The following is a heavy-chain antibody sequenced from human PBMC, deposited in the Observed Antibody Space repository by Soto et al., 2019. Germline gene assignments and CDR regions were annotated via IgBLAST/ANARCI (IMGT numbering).Heavy chain of an antibody. Sequence: QVQLQESGPRLVKPSETLSLTCSVSGVSIGSHFWSWIRQAPGKGPELVGYIYHTVNTNYNPALKSRVNISMDTSENQLSLQLSSVTAADTAVYYCARLQYTVVTALDIWGQGTMVTVSS. D-gene: IGHD2-15*01. CDR2: IYHTVNT. CDR1: GVSIGSHF. J-gene: IGHJ3*02. CDR3: ARLQYTVVTALDI. V-gene: IGHV4-59*11.